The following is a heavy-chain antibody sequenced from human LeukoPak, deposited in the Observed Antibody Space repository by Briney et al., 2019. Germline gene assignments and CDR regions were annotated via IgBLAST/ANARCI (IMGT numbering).Heavy chain of an antibody. CDR2: ISSSGGTK. CDR1: GFAFSNYE. J-gene: IGHJ4*02. D-gene: IGHD3-10*01. CDR3: VRDGEYMIRGVKSFDY. Sequence: GGSLRLSCAASGFAFSNYEMNWVRQAPGKGLEWVSYISSSGGTKYYVESVGGRFIISRDNAKNSLFLQMNSLRPEDTAVYYCVRDGEYMIRGVKSFDYWGQGTLVTVSS. V-gene: IGHV3-48*03.